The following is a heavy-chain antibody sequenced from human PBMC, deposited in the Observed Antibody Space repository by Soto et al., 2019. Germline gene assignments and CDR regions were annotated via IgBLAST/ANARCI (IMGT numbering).Heavy chain of an antibody. D-gene: IGHD2-8*02. CDR1: GDSLTSGDFY. J-gene: IGHJ4*02. CDR3: ARDVGAGDTGGLFDS. Sequence: SETLSLTCRVSGDSLTSGDFYWNCIRQTPGKGLEWIGYIHYSGSTSYNPSVVSRASISVDMSQNQFSLRLNSLTAADTAVYFCARDVGAGDTGGLFDSWGQGVLVTVSS. CDR2: IHYSGST. V-gene: IGHV4-30-4*01.